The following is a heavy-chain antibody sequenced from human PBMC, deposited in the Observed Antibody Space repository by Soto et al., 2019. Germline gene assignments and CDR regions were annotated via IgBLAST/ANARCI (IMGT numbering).Heavy chain of an antibody. J-gene: IGHJ4*02. D-gene: IGHD3-22*01. CDR3: ARGRYYDSSGYYGY. Sequence: TSETLSLTCTVSGGSISRGDYYWSWIRQPPGKGLEWIGYIYYSGSTYYNPSLKSRVTISVDTSKNQFSLKLSSVAAADTAVYYCARGRYYDSSGYYGYWGQGTLVTVSS. CDR2: IYYSGST. CDR1: GGSISRGDYY. V-gene: IGHV4-30-4*01.